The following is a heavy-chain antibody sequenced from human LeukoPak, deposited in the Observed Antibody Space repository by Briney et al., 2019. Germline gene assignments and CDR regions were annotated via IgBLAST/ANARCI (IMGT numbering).Heavy chain of an antibody. D-gene: IGHD3-10*01. CDR2: IIPILGIA. CDR1: GGTFSSYA. J-gene: IGHJ4*02. V-gene: IGHV1-69*04. CDR3: ANSPYGSGSYYWVY. Sequence: TVKVSCKASGGTFSSYAISWVRQAPGQGLEWMGRIIPILGIANYAQKFQGRVTITADKSTSTAYMELSSLRSEDTAVYYCANSPYGSGSYYWVYWGQGTLVTVSS.